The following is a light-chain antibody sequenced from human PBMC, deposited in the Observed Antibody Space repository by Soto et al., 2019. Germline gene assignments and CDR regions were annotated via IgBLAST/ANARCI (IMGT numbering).Light chain of an antibody. J-gene: IGKJ1*01. CDR3: QQYNSFSPT. V-gene: IGKV1-5*01. CDR2: DAS. Sequence: DIQMTQSPSTLSASVGDRVTITCRASQSISGWLAWYQHKPGKAPQLLIYDASSLESGVPSRFSGSGSGTEFTLTISSLQPDDFATYYCQQYNSFSPTFGQGTKVEIK. CDR1: QSISGW.